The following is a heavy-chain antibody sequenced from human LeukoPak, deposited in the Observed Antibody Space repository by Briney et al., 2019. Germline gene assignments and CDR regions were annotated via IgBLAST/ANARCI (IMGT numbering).Heavy chain of an antibody. J-gene: IGHJ1*01. CDR1: GFTFSSYS. D-gene: IGHD6-13*01. Sequence: GGSLRLSCAASGFTFSSYSMNWVRQAPGKGLEWVSSISSSSSYIYYADSVKGRFTISRDNAKNSLYLQMNSLRAEDTAVYYCAYSSSWYLSYFQHWGQGTLVTVSS. CDR3: AYSSSWYLSYFQH. V-gene: IGHV3-21*04. CDR2: ISSSSSYI.